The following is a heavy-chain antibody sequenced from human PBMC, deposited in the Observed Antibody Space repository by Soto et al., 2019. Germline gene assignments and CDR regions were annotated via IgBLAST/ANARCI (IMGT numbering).Heavy chain of an antibody. D-gene: IGHD6-13*01. CDR3: ARARREQQTSFDY. V-gene: IGHV1-8*01. CDR1: GYTFTSYD. Sequence: ASVKVSCKASGYTFTSYDINWVRQATGQGLEWMGWMNPNSGNTGYAQKFQGRVTMTRNTSISTAYMELRSLRSDDTAVYYCARARREQQTSFDYWGQGTLVTVSS. CDR2: MNPNSGNT. J-gene: IGHJ4*02.